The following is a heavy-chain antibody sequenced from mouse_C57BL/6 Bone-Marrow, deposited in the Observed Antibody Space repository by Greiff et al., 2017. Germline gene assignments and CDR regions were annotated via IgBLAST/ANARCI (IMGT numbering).Heavy chain of an antibody. J-gene: IGHJ1*03. D-gene: IGHD1-1*01. CDR1: GYAFSSSW. CDR3: ARAPIYYYGSRYFDV. V-gene: IGHV1-82*01. CDR2: IYPGDGDT. Sequence: QVQLQQSGPELVKPGASVKISCKASGYAFSSSWMNWVKQRPGKGLEWIGRIYPGDGDTNYNGKFTGKATLTADKSSSTAYMQLSCLTSDDSAVYFGARAPIYYYGSRYFDVWGTGTTVTVSS.